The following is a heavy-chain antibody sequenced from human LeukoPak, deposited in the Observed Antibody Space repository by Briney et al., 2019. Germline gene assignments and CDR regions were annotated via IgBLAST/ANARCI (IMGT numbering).Heavy chain of an antibody. V-gene: IGHV4-59*08. CDR3: ARSGGYATTWDY. CDR2: IFHSGST. J-gene: IGHJ4*02. Sequence: SETLSLTCTVSGGSISNYYWSWIRQPPGKGLEWIGFIFHSGSTNYNPSLKSRVSLSIDTAKDQFSLKLNSVTAADTALYYCARSGGYATTWDYWGQGTLVTVSS. D-gene: IGHD3-16*01. CDR1: GGSISNYY.